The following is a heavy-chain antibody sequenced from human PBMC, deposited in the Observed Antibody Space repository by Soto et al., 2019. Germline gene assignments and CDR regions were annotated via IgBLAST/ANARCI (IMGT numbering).Heavy chain of an antibody. CDR3: ARGGDTLLRYGMDV. J-gene: IGHJ6*02. D-gene: IGHD2-21*01. Sequence: QMQLQESGPGLVKPSQTLSLTCTVSGGSIDSGGYYWSWIRQHPGKGLEWIGYIYYSGNTYSNPSLKSRVTISVNTSQNQFSLKLSSVTAADTAVYYCARGGDTLLRYGMDVWGQGTTVTVSS. CDR1: GGSIDSGGYY. CDR2: IYYSGNT. V-gene: IGHV4-31*03.